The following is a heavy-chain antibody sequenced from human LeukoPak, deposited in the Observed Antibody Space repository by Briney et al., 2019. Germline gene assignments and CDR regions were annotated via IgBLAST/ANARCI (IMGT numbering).Heavy chain of an antibody. Sequence: ASVKVPCKASGYTFTSYGISWVRQAPGQGLEWMGWISAYNGNTNYAQKLQGRVTMTTDTSTSTAYMELRSLRSDDTAVYYCARDEQWELPYYFDYWGQGTLVTVSS. CDR3: ARDEQWELPYYFDY. D-gene: IGHD1-26*01. CDR2: ISAYNGNT. J-gene: IGHJ4*02. V-gene: IGHV1-18*01. CDR1: GYTFTSYG.